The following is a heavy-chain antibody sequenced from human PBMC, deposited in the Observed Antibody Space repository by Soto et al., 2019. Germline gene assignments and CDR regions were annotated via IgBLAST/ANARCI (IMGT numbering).Heavy chain of an antibody. V-gene: IGHV1-69*02. J-gene: IGHJ6*02. CDR3: ARGYYYGSGRPTPGGMDV. Sequence: VASVKVSCKASGGTFSSYTISWVRQAPGQGLEWMGWIIPILGIANYAQKFQGRVTITADKSTSTAYMELRSLRSDDTAVYYCARGYYYGSGRPTPGGMDVWGQGTTVTVS. CDR1: GGTFSSYT. D-gene: IGHD3-10*01. CDR2: IIPILGIA.